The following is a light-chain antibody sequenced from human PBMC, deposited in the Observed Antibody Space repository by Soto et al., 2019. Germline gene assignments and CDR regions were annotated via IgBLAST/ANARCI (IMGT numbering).Light chain of an antibody. CDR2: AAS. CDR3: QKYNNAPSIT. Sequence: DIQMTQSPASLSAFVGDRVTITCRASQGISNHLAWYQQKPGKAPKLLIYAASTLQSGVPSRFTGSGSGTDFTLTISSLQPEDVAIYYCQKYNNAPSITFGQGTRLELK. CDR1: QGISNH. J-gene: IGKJ5*01. V-gene: IGKV1-27*01.